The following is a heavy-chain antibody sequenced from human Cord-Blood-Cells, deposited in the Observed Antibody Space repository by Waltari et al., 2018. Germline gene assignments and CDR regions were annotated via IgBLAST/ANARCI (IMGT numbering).Heavy chain of an antibody. Sequence: QVQLVQSGAEVKKPGASVKVSCKASGYTFTSYDINSVRPAPGQGLEWMGWMNPNSGNTGYAQKFQGRVTMTRNTSISTAYMELSSLRSEDTAVYYCARGARGYSGYDWYFDLWGRGTLVTVSS. CDR3: ARGARGYSGYDWYFDL. D-gene: IGHD5-12*01. CDR2: MNPNSGNT. V-gene: IGHV1-8*01. J-gene: IGHJ2*01. CDR1: GYTFTSYD.